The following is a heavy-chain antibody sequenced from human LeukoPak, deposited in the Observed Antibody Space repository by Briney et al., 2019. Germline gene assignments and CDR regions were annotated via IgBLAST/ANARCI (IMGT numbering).Heavy chain of an antibody. D-gene: IGHD2-15*01. CDR3: ARIDCRGGSCYSSDYYYYYMDV. Sequence: ASVKFSCKASGYTFTSSGISWVRQAPGQGIEWMGWISAYNGITNYAQKLQGRVTMTTDTSTSTAYMELRSLRSDDTAVYYCARIDCRGGSCYSSDYYYYYMDVWGKGTTVTISS. CDR1: GYTFTSSG. CDR2: ISAYNGIT. V-gene: IGHV1-18*01. J-gene: IGHJ6*03.